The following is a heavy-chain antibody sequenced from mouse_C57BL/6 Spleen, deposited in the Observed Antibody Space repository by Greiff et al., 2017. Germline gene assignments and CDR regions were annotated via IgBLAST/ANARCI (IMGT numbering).Heavy chain of an antibody. J-gene: IGHJ2*01. Sequence: QVQLKQPGAELVKPGASVKLSCKASGYTFTSYWMHWVKQRPGQGLEWIGMIHPNSGSTNYNEKFKSKATLTVDKSSSTAYMQLSSLTSEDSAVYYCARRLYSYGSSYFDYWGQGTTLTVSS. V-gene: IGHV1-64*01. CDR1: GYTFTSYW. CDR3: ARRLYSYGSSYFDY. CDR2: IHPNSGST. D-gene: IGHD1-1*01.